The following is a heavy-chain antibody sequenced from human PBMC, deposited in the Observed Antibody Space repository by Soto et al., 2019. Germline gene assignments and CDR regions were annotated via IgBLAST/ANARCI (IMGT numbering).Heavy chain of an antibody. J-gene: IGHJ6*02. CDR1: GFTFSNYA. CDR2: IGTGGDIT. Sequence: PGESLKISCAASGFTFSNYAMSWARQAPGKGLEWVSAIGTGGDITYYADSVEGRFTISRDNSQDTLYLQMNSLRAEDTAVYYCAKGVILKGYYYGMDVWGQGTTVTVSS. V-gene: IGHV3-23*01. D-gene: IGHD3-16*02. CDR3: AKGVILKGYYYGMDV.